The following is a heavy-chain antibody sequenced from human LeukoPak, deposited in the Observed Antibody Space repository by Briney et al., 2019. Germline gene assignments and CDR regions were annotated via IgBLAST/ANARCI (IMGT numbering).Heavy chain of an antibody. J-gene: IGHJ4*02. CDR1: GFAFSDYY. Sequence: GGSLRLSCAASGFAFSDYYISWIRQAPGKGLEWVSYISSSGSTIYYADSVKGRFTISRDNAKNSLYLQMNSLRGEDTAFYYCAKDISPRRYYDWPTSDFDFWGQGTLVTVSS. V-gene: IGHV3-11*01. CDR3: AKDISPRRYYDWPTSDFDF. CDR2: ISSSGSTI. D-gene: IGHD3-9*01.